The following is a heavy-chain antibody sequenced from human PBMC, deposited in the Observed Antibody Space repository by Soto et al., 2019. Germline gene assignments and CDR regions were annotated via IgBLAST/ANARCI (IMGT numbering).Heavy chain of an antibody. V-gene: IGHV3-30-3*01. D-gene: IGHD3-22*01. CDR1: GFTFSSYA. CDR2: ISYDGSNK. CDR3: AKRYYYDGSGHPNFDY. J-gene: IGHJ4*02. Sequence: GGSLRLSCAASGFTFSSYAMHWVRQAPGKGLEWVAVISYDGSNKYYADSVKGRFTISRDNSHNTLYLQMNSLRAEDTAVYYCAKRYYYDGSGHPNFDYWGQGTLVTVSS.